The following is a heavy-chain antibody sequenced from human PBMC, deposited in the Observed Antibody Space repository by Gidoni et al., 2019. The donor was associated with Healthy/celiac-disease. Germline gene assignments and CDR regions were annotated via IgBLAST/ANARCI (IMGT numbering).Heavy chain of an antibody. CDR3: ARDREIVVVVAAINYYYGMDV. CDR1: GYTFTSYG. J-gene: IGHJ6*02. V-gene: IGHV1-18*01. CDR2: ISAYNGNT. Sequence: QVQLVQSGAEVKQPGASVKVSCKASGYTFTSYGISWVRQAPGQGLEWMGWISAYNGNTNYAQKLQGRVTMTTDTSTSTAYMELRSLRSDDTAVYYCARDREIVVVVAAINYYYGMDVWGQGTTVTVSS. D-gene: IGHD2-15*01.